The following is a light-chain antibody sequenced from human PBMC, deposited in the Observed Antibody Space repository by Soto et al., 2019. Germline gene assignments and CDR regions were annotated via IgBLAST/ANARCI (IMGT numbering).Light chain of an antibody. J-gene: IGLJ3*02. Sequence: QSALTQPASVSGSPGQSITISCTGTSSDVGAYRYVSWYQQHPGTAPKLIIYEVTNRPSGVSNRFSGSKSGNTASLTISGLQAEDEADYYCNSYSTSSTYWVFGGGTKLTVL. CDR1: SSDVGAYRY. V-gene: IGLV2-14*01. CDR3: NSYSTSSTYWV. CDR2: EVT.